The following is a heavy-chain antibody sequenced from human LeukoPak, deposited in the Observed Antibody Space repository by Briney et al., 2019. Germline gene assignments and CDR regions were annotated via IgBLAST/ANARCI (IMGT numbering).Heavy chain of an antibody. CDR2: ISSSGSTI. V-gene: IGHV3-11*04. CDR1: GFTFRDYY. Sequence: GGPLRLSCAASGFTFRDYYMSGIRQAPGKALEWVSYISSSGSTIYYADSVKGRFTISRDDAKNSLYLQMNSLRAEDTAVYYCARDPFHCGGDCSDAFDIWGQGTMVTVSS. J-gene: IGHJ3*02. D-gene: IGHD2-21*02. CDR3: ARDPFHCGGDCSDAFDI.